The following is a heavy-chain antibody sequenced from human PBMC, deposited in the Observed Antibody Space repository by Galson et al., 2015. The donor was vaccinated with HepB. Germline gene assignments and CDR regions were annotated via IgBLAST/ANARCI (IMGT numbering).Heavy chain of an antibody. CDR3: ARDSTYYDILTGYTGNRSGLDP. D-gene: IGHD3-9*01. Sequence: SLRLSCAASGFTFSSYGMHWVRQAPGKGLEWVAVIWYDGSNKYYADSVKGRFTISRDNSKNTLYLQMNSLRAEDTAVYYCARDSTYYDILTGYTGNRSGLDPWGQGTLVTVSS. CDR2: IWYDGSNK. V-gene: IGHV3-33*01. CDR1: GFTFSSYG. J-gene: IGHJ5*02.